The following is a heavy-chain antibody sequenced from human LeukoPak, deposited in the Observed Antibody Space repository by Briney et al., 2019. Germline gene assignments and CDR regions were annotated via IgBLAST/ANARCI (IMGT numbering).Heavy chain of an antibody. D-gene: IGHD6-19*01. V-gene: IGHV3-74*01. J-gene: IGHJ4*02. CDR2: INSDGSGT. Sequence: GGSPRLSCAASGFTFSIYWMHWVRQAPGKGLVWVSRINSDGSGTSYADSVKGRFTISRDNAKNTLYLQMDSLRDEDTAVYYCAKEYSNGWYVDWGQGTLVTVSS. CDR1: GFTFSIYW. CDR3: AKEYSNGWYVD.